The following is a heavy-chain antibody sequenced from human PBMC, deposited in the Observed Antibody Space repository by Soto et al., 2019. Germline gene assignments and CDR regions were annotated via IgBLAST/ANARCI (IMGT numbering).Heavy chain of an antibody. V-gene: IGHV3-30*03. D-gene: IGHD5-18*01. J-gene: IGHJ6*02. Sequence: PGGSLRLSCAASGFTFNSYGMHWVRQAPGKGLEWVAVISYDGSNKYYADSVKGRFTISRDNSKNTLYLQMNSLRAEDTAVYYCVGYSYGYWDYGMDVWGQGTTVTVSS. CDR3: VGYSYGYWDYGMDV. CDR1: GFTFNSYG. CDR2: ISYDGSNK.